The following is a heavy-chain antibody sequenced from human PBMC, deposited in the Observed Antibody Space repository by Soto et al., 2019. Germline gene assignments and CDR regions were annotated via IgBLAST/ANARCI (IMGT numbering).Heavy chain of an antibody. CDR3: ATDMSAAPWTGPFDA. V-gene: IGHV1-69*06. J-gene: IGHJ3*01. CDR1: GGTFSSYA. CDR2: IIPIFDTP. D-gene: IGHD6-13*01. Sequence: QVQLVQSGAGVKKPGSSVRVACKPSGGTFSSYAVNWVRQAPGHGLEWMGGIIPIFDTPNYAQKFQGRVSISVDKPTSTVYMELNSLTSEDTAIYYCATDMSAAPWTGPFDAWGQGTMVTVSS.